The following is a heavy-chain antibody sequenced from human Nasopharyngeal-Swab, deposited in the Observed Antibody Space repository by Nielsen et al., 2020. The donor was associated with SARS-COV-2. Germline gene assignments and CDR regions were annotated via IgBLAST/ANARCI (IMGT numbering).Heavy chain of an antibody. D-gene: IGHD3-22*01. J-gene: IGHJ4*02. CDR3: HLSSGYDGYINY. CDR1: GFTFSDYW. Sequence: GESLKISCGGSGFTFSDYWMSWVRQSPEKGLEWVANIKQDGTLKSYVDSVKGRFIISRDNAKNSLDLQMNSLRVEDTAVYYCHLSSGYDGYINYWGRGTLVTVSS. CDR2: IKQDGTLK. V-gene: IGHV3-7*03.